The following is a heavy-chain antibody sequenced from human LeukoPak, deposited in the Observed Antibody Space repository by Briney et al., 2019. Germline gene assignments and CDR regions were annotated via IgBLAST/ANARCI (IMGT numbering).Heavy chain of an antibody. Sequence: ASLRLSCAASGFTFSSYAMSWVRQAPGKGLEWVSAISGSGGSTYYADSVKGRFTISRDNSKNTLYLQMNSLRAEDTAVYYCAKGSTVVTPGSWFDPWGQGTLVTVSS. J-gene: IGHJ5*02. D-gene: IGHD4-23*01. CDR1: GFTFSSYA. CDR2: ISGSGGST. CDR3: AKGSTVVTPGSWFDP. V-gene: IGHV3-23*01.